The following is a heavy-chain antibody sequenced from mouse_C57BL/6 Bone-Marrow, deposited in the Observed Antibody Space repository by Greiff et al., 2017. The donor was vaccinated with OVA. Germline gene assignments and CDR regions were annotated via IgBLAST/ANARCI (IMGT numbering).Heavy chain of an antibody. CDR3: TSFITAEVARGYWYFDV. CDR1: GFNIKDDY. Sequence: VQLQQSGAELVRPGASVKLSCTASGFNIKDDYMHWVKQRPEQGLEWIGWIDPENGDTDYASKFQGKATITADTSSNTAYLQLSSLTSEDTAVYYCTSFITAEVARGYWYFDVWGTGTTVTVSS. J-gene: IGHJ1*03. CDR2: IDPENGDT. D-gene: IGHD1-1*01. V-gene: IGHV14-4*01.